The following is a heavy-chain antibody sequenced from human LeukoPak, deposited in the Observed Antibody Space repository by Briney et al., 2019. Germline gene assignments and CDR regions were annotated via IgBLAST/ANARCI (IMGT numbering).Heavy chain of an antibody. CDR1: GGSFSGYY. V-gene: IGHV4-34*01. D-gene: IGHD4-11*01. CDR2: INHSGST. J-gene: IGHJ4*02. Sequence: SETLSLTCAVYGGSFSGYYWSWIRQPPGKGLEWIGEINHSGSTNYNPSLKSRVTISVDTSKNQFSLKLSSVTAADTAVYYCAGGPYSNYYLRYFDYWGQGTLVTVSS. CDR3: AGGPYSNYYLRYFDY.